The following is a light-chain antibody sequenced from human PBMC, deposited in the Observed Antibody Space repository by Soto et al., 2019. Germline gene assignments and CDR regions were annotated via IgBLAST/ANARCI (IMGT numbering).Light chain of an antibody. CDR3: QQYHGWPLT. Sequence: EVVMTQSPATLSVSPGESATLSCWASQSVTNKLAWYQQTPGQAPRLLIYGASTRATTTPARFSGSGSGTDFPLTISSLQSEDLGVYYCQQYHGWPLTFGGGTKVEI. CDR1: QSVTNK. CDR2: GAS. J-gene: IGKJ4*01. V-gene: IGKV3-15*01.